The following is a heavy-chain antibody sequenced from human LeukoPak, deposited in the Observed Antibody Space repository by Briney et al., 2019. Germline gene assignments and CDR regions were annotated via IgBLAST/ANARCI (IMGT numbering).Heavy chain of an antibody. CDR3: AREGRDSSGWDTYNWFDP. V-gene: IGHV1-18*01. CDR1: GYTFTTYG. J-gene: IGHJ5*02. CDR2: ISAYNGNR. Sequence: ASVKVSCKASGYTFTTYGISWVRQAPGQGLEWMGWISAYNGNRNYAQKLQGRVTMTKDTSTSTAYMEVRSLRSDDTAVYYCAREGRDSSGWDTYNWFDPWGQGTLVTVSS. D-gene: IGHD6-19*01.